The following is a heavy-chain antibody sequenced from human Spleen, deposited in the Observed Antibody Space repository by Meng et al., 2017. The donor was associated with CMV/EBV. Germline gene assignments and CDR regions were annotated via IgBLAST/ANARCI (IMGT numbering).Heavy chain of an antibody. Sequence: SLTCAVPGGAFRGYYWSWIRQAPDKGLEWVGEISQSGRTNYNLALKSRVSMSVHTSERQFSLELSSVTAADSAVYYCARQGRVYFDYWGQGILVTVSS. CDR1: GGAFRGYY. CDR3: ARQGRVYFDY. CDR2: ISQSGRT. V-gene: IGHV4-34*01. D-gene: IGHD3-10*01. J-gene: IGHJ4*02.